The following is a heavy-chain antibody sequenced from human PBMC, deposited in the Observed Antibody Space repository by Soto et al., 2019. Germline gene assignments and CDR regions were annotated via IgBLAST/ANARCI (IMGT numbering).Heavy chain of an antibody. J-gene: IGHJ5*02. D-gene: IGHD4-4*01. V-gene: IGHV3-7*01. CDR2: IREDGSDK. CDR1: GFTFRNYW. CDR3: ARGFCYSNYCYIDP. Sequence: DVQLVESGGGLVQPGGSLRLSCAASGFTFRNYWMNWVRQATGKGLEWVANIREDGSDKYYVESVEGRFTISRDNARNSLHLQMDSLRADDTAVYYCARGFCYSNYCYIDPWGQGTQVTVSS.